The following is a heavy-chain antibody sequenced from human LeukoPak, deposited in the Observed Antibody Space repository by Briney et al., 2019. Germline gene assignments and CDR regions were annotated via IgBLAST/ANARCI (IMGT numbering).Heavy chain of an antibody. D-gene: IGHD1-26*01. J-gene: IGHJ4*02. CDR1: RYSFTRYG. CDR3: ARSGRGTYYYFDL. Sequence: ASVKVSCKASRYSFTRYGISWVRQAPGQGPEWVGWISGSNGNTNYAQKFQGRVSMTADTSTSTAYMELRTLRSDDTAVYYCARSGRGTYYYFDLWGQGTLVTVSS. CDR2: ISGSNGNT. V-gene: IGHV1-18*01.